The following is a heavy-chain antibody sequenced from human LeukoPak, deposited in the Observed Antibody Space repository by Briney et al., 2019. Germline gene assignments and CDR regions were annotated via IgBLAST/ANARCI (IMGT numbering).Heavy chain of an antibody. V-gene: IGHV3-21*01. CDR3: AREWGGHMVRGVITNSALDY. Sequence: SGGSLRLSCAASGFTFSSYSMNWVRQAPGKGLEWVSSISSSSSYIYYADSVKGRFTISRDNAKNSLYLQMNSLRAEDTAVYYCAREWGGHMVRGVITNSALDYWGQGTLVTVSS. CDR2: ISSSSSYI. D-gene: IGHD3-10*01. J-gene: IGHJ4*02. CDR1: GFTFSSYS.